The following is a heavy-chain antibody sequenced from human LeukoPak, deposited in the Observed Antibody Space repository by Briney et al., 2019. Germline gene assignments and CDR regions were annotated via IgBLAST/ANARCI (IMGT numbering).Heavy chain of an antibody. CDR2: INHSGST. J-gene: IGHJ4*02. CDR1: GGSFSGYY. V-gene: IGHV4-34*01. Sequence: SETLSLTCAVYGGSFSGYYWSWIRQPPGKRLEWIGEINHSGSTNYNPSLKSRVTISVDTSKNQFSLKLSSMTAADTAVYYCARAGRTTVTLPFDYWGQGTLVTVSS. CDR3: ARAGRTTVTLPFDY. D-gene: IGHD4-17*01.